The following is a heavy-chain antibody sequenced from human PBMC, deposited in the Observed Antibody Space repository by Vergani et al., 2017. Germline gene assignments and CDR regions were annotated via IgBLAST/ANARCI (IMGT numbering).Heavy chain of an antibody. D-gene: IGHD1-1*01. Sequence: QVQLVESAGGVVQPGRSLTLSCVASVFPFSSHGMHWVRQAPGQGLEWVAIIWYDGSNKYYGDSVKGRFTISRDNSKNTLYLQMNSLRVEDTAVYYCARWGNEKRLDSWGQGTLVTVSS. V-gene: IGHV3-33*01. CDR2: IWYDGSNK. CDR1: VFPFSSHG. J-gene: IGHJ5*01. CDR3: ARWGNEKRLDS.